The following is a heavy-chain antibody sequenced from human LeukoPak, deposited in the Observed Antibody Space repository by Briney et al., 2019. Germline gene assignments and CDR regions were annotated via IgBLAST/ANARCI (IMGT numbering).Heavy chain of an antibody. CDR2: INHSGST. CDR3: ARRDVGPFDY. Sequence: SETLSLTCAVYGGSFSGYYWSWIRQPPGKGLEWIGEINHSGSTNYNPSLKSRVTISVDTSKNQFSLKLSSVTAADTAVYYCARRDVGPFDYWGQGTLVTVFS. J-gene: IGHJ4*02. CDR1: GGSFSGYY. D-gene: IGHD1-26*01. V-gene: IGHV4-34*01.